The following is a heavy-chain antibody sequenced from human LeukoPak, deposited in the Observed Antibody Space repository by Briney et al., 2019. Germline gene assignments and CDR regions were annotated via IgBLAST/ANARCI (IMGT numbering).Heavy chain of an antibody. D-gene: IGHD3-10*01. CDR3: ARNPHFGALEMDV. CDR2: IYSGGSK. Sequence: GGSLRLSCAASGFIVSNNYMSWVRQPPGKGLEWVSVIYSGGSKYYADSVKVRFTISRDNSKNTVYLQMDDLRPEDTAVYYCARNPHFGALEMDVWGQGTLVTVSS. J-gene: IGHJ4*02. CDR1: GFIVSNNY. V-gene: IGHV3-53*01.